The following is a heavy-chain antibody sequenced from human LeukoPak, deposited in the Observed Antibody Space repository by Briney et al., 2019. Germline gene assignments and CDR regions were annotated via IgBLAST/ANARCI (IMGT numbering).Heavy chain of an antibody. CDR2: ISSSGTTQ. J-gene: IGHJ4*02. CDR1: GFTFSDYY. V-gene: IGHV3-11*04. CDR3: AIQMTMIVVVPYFDY. D-gene: IGHD3-22*01. Sequence: PGGPLRLSCAASGFTFSDYYMSWIRQAPGKGLEWITFISSSGTTQYYADSVRGRFTVSRDNAKSSLYLYLNSLRDEDTAVYYCAIQMTMIVVVPYFDYWGQGSQVTVSS.